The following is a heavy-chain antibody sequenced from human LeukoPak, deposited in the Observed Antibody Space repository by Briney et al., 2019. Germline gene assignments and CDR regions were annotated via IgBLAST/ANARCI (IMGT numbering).Heavy chain of an antibody. CDR1: GGSISNGDYY. CDR3: ARVVIPWRRHSDGDGY. V-gene: IGHV4-30-4*08. Sequence: SETLSLTCTVSGGSISNGDYYWSWIRQPPGKGLEWIGYIYYTGSTYYNPSLKSRVTISLDTSKNQFSLKLSSVTAPDTAVYYCARVVIPWRRHSDGDGYWGQGILVTVSS. D-gene: IGHD5-24*01. J-gene: IGHJ4*02. CDR2: IYYTGST.